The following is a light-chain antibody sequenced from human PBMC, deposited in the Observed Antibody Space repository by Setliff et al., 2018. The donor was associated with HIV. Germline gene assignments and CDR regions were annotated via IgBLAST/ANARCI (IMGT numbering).Light chain of an antibody. CDR1: SSDVGGYNS. J-gene: IGLJ1*01. Sequence: QSALTQPASVSGSPGQSITISCTGTSSDVGGYNSVSWYQQHPVKAPKLMIYEVSNRPSGVSNRFSGSKSGNTSSLTISGFQAEDEADYYCSSYTRSNTLVFGTGTKVTVL. CDR2: EVS. CDR3: SSYTRSNTLV. V-gene: IGLV2-14*01.